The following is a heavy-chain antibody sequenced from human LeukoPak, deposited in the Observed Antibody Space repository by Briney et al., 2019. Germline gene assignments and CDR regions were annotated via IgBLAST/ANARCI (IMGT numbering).Heavy chain of an antibody. CDR3: ARTRLPDPNWFDP. V-gene: IGHV1-2*02. J-gene: IGHJ5*02. Sequence: ASVKVSCKASGYTFTGYYMHWVRQAPGQGLEWMGWINPNSGGTNYAQKFQGRVTMTRDTSISTAYMELSRLRSDDTAVYYCARTRLPDPNWFDPWGQGTLVTVSS. CDR2: INPNSGGT. D-gene: IGHD5-12*01. CDR1: GYTFTGYY.